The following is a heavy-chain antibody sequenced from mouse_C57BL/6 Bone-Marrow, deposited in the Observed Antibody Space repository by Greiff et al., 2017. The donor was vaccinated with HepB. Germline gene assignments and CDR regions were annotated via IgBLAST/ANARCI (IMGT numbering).Heavy chain of an antibody. D-gene: IGHD2-2*01. CDR3: ARTTMVTTNYFDY. J-gene: IGHJ2*01. V-gene: IGHV1-69*01. Sequence: QVQLKQPGAELVMPGASVKLSCKASGYTFTSYWMHWVKQRPGQGLEWIGEIDPSDSYTNYNQKFKGKSTLTVDKSSSTAYMQLSSLTSEDSAVYYCARTTMVTTNYFDYWGQGTTLTVSS. CDR2: IDPSDSYT. CDR1: GYTFTSYW.